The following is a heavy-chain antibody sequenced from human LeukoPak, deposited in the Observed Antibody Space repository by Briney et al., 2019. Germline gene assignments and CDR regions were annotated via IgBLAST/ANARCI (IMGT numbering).Heavy chain of an antibody. D-gene: IGHD3-9*01. V-gene: IGHV4-39*01. Sequence: SETLSLTCIVSGGSISSTTYYWGWIRQPPGKRLEWIGSIYYSGNTYYNPSLKSRVTISVDTSKNQFSLKLSSVTAADTAVYYCAGQYYDILTEEYWGQGTLVTVSS. CDR1: GGSISSTTYY. CDR3: AGQYYDILTEEY. CDR2: IYYSGNT. J-gene: IGHJ4*02.